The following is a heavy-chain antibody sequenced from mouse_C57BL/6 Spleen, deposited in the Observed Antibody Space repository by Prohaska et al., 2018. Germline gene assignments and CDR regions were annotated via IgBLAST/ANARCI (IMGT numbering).Heavy chain of an antibody. J-gene: IGHJ3*01. CDR2: IYPSDSET. D-gene: IGHD2-4*01. V-gene: IGHV1-61*01. Sequence: QVQLQQPGAELVRPGSSVKLSCKASGYTFTSYWMYWVKQRPGQGLEWIGNIYPSDSETHYNQKFKDKATLTVDKTSSTAYMQLSSLTSEDSAGYYCARLGDYDGSWFAYWGQGTLVTVSA. CDR3: ARLGDYDGSWFAY. CDR1: GYTFTSYW.